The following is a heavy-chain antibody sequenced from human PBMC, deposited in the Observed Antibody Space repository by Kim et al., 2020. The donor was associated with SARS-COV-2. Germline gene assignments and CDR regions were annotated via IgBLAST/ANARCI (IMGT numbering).Heavy chain of an antibody. V-gene: IGHV3-33*01. J-gene: IGHJ2*01. CDR1: GFTFSSYG. CDR2: IGYDGSNK. Sequence: GGSLRLSCAASGFTFSSYGMHWVRQAPGKGLEWVAVIGYDGSNKYYADSVKGRFTISRDNSKNTLYLQMNSLRAEDTAVYYCARPLEDCSSTSCYSYWYFDLWGRGTLVTVSS. D-gene: IGHD2-2*01. CDR3: ARPLEDCSSTSCYSYWYFDL.